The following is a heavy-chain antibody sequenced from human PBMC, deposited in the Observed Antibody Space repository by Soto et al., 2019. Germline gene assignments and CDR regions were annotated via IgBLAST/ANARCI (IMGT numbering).Heavy chain of an antibody. J-gene: IGHJ4*02. Sequence: SETLSLTCTVSGGSISPFYWSWVRQPPGKGLEWIGYLYYSGNTNYDPSLKSRVTISVDASKNQVSLRLTSVTAADTAVYYCARVGGVAARTFDYWGQGTVVTVSS. V-gene: IGHV4-59*01. CDR1: GGSISPFY. D-gene: IGHD2-15*01. CDR2: LYYSGNT. CDR3: ARVGGVAARTFDY.